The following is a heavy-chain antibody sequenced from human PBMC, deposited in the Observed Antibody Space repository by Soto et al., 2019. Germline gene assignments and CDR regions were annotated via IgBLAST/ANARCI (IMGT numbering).Heavy chain of an antibody. CDR1: GFTFSTYA. Sequence: VQLLESGGGLVQPGGSLRLSCAASGFTFSTYAMIWVRQAPGKGLAWVSVITGSGGSTYYADSVKGRFTISRDTSKNTLFLQMNSLRAEDTAVYYCAKDRYGDYGGIDYWGQGTMVTVSS. CDR3: AKDRYGDYGGIDY. CDR2: ITGSGGST. D-gene: IGHD4-17*01. J-gene: IGHJ4*02. V-gene: IGHV3-23*01.